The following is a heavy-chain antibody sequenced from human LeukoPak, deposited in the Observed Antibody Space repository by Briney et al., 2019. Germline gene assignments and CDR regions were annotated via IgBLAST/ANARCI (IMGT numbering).Heavy chain of an antibody. CDR3: ARDRSQGYFDWLLSNTNAFDI. CDR1: GYTFTTYG. Sequence: ASVKVSCKASGYTFTTYGITWVRQAPGQGLEWMGWISAYNGNTNYAQKLQGRVSMTTDTSTTTAYMELRSLRSDDTAVYFCARDRSQGYFDWLLSNTNAFDIWGQGTMVTVSS. D-gene: IGHD3-9*01. CDR2: ISAYNGNT. J-gene: IGHJ3*02. V-gene: IGHV1-18*01.